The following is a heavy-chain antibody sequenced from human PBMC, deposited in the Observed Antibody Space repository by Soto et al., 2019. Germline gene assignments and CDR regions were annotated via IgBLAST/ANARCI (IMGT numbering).Heavy chain of an antibody. J-gene: IGHJ4*02. CDR2: ISDSGATT. D-gene: IGHD6-19*01. Sequence: GGSLRLSCAASGFPFGENAMSWVRQAPGKGLEWVSGISDSGATTYYADSVRGRFTISRDNSKNTLYLQMKPLRAEDSASYYCAKEDTSSGSLDYWGQGALVTVS. CDR1: GFPFGENA. CDR3: AKEDTSSGSLDY. V-gene: IGHV3-23*01.